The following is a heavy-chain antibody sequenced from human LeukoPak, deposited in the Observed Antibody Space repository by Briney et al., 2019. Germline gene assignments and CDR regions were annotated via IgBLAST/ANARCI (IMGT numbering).Heavy chain of an antibody. D-gene: IGHD3-22*01. J-gene: IGHJ4*02. CDR1: GFTFSSYA. V-gene: IGHV3-23*01. CDR2: ISGSGGST. Sequence: PGGSLRLSCAASGFTFSSYAMSWVRQAPGKGLEWVSAISGSGGSTYYADSVKGRFTISRDNPKNTLYLQMNSLRAEDTAVYYCACRYYYDSSGYYYKSWGQGTLVTVSS. CDR3: ACRYYYDSSGYYYKS.